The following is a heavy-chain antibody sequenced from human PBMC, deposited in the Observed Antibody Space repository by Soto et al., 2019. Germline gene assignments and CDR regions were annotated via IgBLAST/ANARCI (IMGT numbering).Heavy chain of an antibody. CDR2: FDPEDAET. Sequence: ASVKVSGKVSGYTLTELSMHCVRQPPGKGLEWMGGFDPEDAETIYARRSQGRVTMTEDTSADTAYMELSSLRSEDTAVYYCAAGVVPYGMDVWGQGTTVTVSS. D-gene: IGHD2-15*01. J-gene: IGHJ6*02. CDR3: AAGVVPYGMDV. CDR1: GYTLTELS. V-gene: IGHV1-24*01.